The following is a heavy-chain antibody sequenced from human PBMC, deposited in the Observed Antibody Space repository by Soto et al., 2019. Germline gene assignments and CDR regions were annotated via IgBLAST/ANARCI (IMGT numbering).Heavy chain of an antibody. J-gene: IGHJ4*02. CDR2: ISGSGGST. V-gene: IGHV3-23*01. Sequence: EVQLLESGGGLVQPGGSLRLSCAASGFTFSSYAMSWVRQAPGKGLELVSAISGSGGSTYYADSVKGRFTISRDKSKNPLYLQMNSLRAEDTAVYYCAKDSSRWDGVARDGGYFDYWGKGTLVTVSS. D-gene: IGHD6-13*01. CDR1: GFTFSSYA. CDR3: AKDSSRWDGVARDGGYFDY.